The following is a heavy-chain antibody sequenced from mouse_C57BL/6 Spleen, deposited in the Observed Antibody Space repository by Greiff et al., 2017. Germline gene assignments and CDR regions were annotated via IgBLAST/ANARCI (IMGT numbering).Heavy chain of an antibody. D-gene: IGHD4-1*01. J-gene: IGHJ1*03. CDR1: GYAFSSSW. Sequence: QVHVKQSGPELVKPGASVKISCKASGYAFSSSWMNWVKQRPGKGLEWIGRIYPGDGDTNYNGKFKGKATLTADKSSSTAYMQLSSLTSEDSAVYFCARHGLGRGYFDVWGTGTTVTVSS. CDR2: IYPGDGDT. V-gene: IGHV1-82*01. CDR3: ARHGLGRGYFDV.